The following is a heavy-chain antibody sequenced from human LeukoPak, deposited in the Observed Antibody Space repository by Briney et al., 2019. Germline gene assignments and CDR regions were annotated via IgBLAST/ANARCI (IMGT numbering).Heavy chain of an antibody. CDR3: ARGLIQLWFLFVY. CDR1: GYTFTSYA. Sequence: ASVKVSCKASGYTFTSYAMNWVRQAPGQWLEWMGWINTNTGNPTYAQDFTGRFVFSLDTSVSTAYLQISSLKAEDTAVYYCARGLIQLWFLFVYWGQGTLVTVSS. D-gene: IGHD5-18*01. V-gene: IGHV7-4-1*02. CDR2: INTNTGNP. J-gene: IGHJ4*02.